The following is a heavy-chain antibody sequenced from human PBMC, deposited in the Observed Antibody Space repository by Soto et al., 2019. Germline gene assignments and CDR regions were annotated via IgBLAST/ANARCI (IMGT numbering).Heavy chain of an antibody. J-gene: IGHJ4*02. Sequence: GGSLRLSCAASGFTLSRYGMHWVRQAPGKGLEWVAVIWYDGSNKYYADSVKGRFTISRDNSKNTLYLQMNSLRAEDTAVYYCARGSGCSFSYVPFDYWGQGTLVTVSS. CDR1: GFTLSRYG. D-gene: IGHD2-15*01. CDR2: IWYDGSNK. V-gene: IGHV3-33*01. CDR3: ARGSGCSFSYVPFDY.